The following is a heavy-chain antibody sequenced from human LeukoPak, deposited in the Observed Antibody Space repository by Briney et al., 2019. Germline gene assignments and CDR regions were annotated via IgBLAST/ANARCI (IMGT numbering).Heavy chain of an antibody. CDR2: IYPGDSDT. CDR1: GYSFTSYW. D-gene: IGHD2-21*02. V-gene: IGHV5-51*01. CDR3: ARHPVVTADAFDI. Sequence: GESLKISCKGSGYSFTSYWIGWVRQMPGKGLEWMGIIYPGDSDTRYSPSFQGQVTISADKFISTAYLQWSSLKASDTAMYYCARHPVVTADAFDIWGQGTMVTVSS. J-gene: IGHJ3*02.